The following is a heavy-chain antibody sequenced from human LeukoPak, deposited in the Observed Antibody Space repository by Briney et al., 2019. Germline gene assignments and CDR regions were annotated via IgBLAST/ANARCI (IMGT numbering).Heavy chain of an antibody. CDR3: AHGRVATFFNY. D-gene: IGHD5-12*01. V-gene: IGHV4-61*08. CDR2: VYYSGSS. CDR1: GGSFSTAGYF. Sequence: SETLSLTCTVSGGSFSTAGYFWSWLRQPPGEGPEWIGYVYYSGSSNYNPSLKTRVTISLDTSKNQFSLRLSSVTAADTAVYYCAHGRVATFFNYWGQGTLVTVSS. J-gene: IGHJ4*02.